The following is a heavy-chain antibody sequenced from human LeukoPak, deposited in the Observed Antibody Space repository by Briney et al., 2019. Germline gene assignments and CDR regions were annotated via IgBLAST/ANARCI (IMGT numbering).Heavy chain of an antibody. V-gene: IGHV4-39*07. CDR2: VYYNGNR. D-gene: IGHD2-15*01. J-gene: IGHJ5*02. Sequence: PSETLSLTCSVSGDSINSGDYYWGWIRQPPGKGLEWIGSVYYNGNRYYKPSLKSRVTMSIDTSKNQFSLKLSSVTAADTAVYYCARGLIVVVVADTFQWFDPWGQGTLVTVSS. CDR3: ARGLIVVVVADTFQWFDP. CDR1: GDSINSGDYY.